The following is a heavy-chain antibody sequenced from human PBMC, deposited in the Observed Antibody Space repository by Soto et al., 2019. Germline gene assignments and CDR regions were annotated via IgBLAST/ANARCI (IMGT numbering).Heavy chain of an antibody. CDR1: EYTFTNNW. D-gene: IGHD3-3*01. J-gene: IGHJ6*02. CDR2: IYPHDSDT. CDR3: ARQIGHYDSWSNEYYYYGLDV. Sequence: PGESLKISCKGPEYTFTNNWIGWVRQMPGRGLEWMGLIYPHDSDTRYSPSFQGQVSISADKSISTAHLQWSSLKASDTAMYYCARQIGHYDSWSNEYYYYGLDVWGQGTTVTVPS. V-gene: IGHV5-51*01.